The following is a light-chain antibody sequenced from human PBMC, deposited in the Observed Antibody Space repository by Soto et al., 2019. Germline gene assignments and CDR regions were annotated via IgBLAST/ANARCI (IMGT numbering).Light chain of an antibody. Sequence: DIVMTQAPDSLSVSLGERSTINCKSSQSFLYSSNNMNYLAWYQQKPGQPPKLLIYWASTRESGVPDRFSGSGSGTDFSLTISSLQAEDVAVYYCQQYYSTPRTFGQGTRLEIK. V-gene: IGKV4-1*01. CDR1: QSFLYSSNNMNY. CDR2: WAS. CDR3: QQYYSTPRT. J-gene: IGKJ5*01.